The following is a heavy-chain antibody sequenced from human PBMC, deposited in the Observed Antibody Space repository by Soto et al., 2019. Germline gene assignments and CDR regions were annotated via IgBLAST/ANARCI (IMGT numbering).Heavy chain of an antibody. CDR3: ASYDSTSGNNWFDN. V-gene: IGHV4-30-2*01. CDR1: GSSISGGAYS. CDR2: IYPSGST. D-gene: IGHD3-22*01. J-gene: IGHJ5*02. Sequence: PXETLSLTASVSGSSISGGAYSWSWIRQPPGRGLEYIGYIYPSGSTYYNPSLKRRVSLSVDRSKNQFSLNLTSVTAADTAVYYCASYDSTSGNNWFDNWGQGALVTVSS.